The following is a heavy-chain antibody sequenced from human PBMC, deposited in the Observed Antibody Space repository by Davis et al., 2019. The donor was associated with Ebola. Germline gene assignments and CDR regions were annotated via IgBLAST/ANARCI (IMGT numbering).Heavy chain of an antibody. CDR1: GFTFSSYS. CDR3: AKDKATVGFY. D-gene: IGHD4-23*01. J-gene: IGHJ4*02. CDR2: ISGSGGST. V-gene: IGHV3-23*01. Sequence: GGSLRLSCPASGFTFSSYSMNWVRQAPGKGLEWVSAISGSGGSTYYADSVKGRFTISRDNSKNTLYLQMNSLRAEDTAVYYCAKDKATVGFYWGQGTLVTVSS.